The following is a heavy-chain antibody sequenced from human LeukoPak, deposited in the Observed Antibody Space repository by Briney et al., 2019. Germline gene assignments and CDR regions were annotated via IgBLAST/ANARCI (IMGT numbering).Heavy chain of an antibody. D-gene: IGHD2-2*01. J-gene: IGHJ6*03. V-gene: IGHV4-38-2*02. CDR2: IYRSGST. CDR3: ARGDCSSTICYSPMDV. CDR1: GYSISTGYY. Sequence: SETLSLTCTVSGYSISTGYYWVWIRQSPGKGLEWIGSIYRSGSTNYNPSLKSRVTISVDTSNNQFSLKVSSVTAADTAVYYCARGDCSSTICYSPMDVWGKGTTVTVSS.